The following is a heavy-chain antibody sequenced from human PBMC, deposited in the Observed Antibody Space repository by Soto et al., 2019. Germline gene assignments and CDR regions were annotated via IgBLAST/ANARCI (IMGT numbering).Heavy chain of an antibody. CDR2: ISGGGGTM. Sequence: EVQLVESGGGLVQSGGSLRLTCAASGFTFNKYTMNWVRQAPGKGLEWLSYISGGGGTMFYADSVKGRVTISRDNAKNSRYLQIDSLRAEETAVYYCARDKSGSYSIDYWGQGTLVTVSS. CDR3: ARDKSGSYSIDY. J-gene: IGHJ4*02. CDR1: GFTFNKYT. D-gene: IGHD1-26*01. V-gene: IGHV3-48*04.